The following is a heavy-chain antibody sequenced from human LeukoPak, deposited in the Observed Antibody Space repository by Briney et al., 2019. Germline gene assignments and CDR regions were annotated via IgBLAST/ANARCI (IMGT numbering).Heavy chain of an antibody. D-gene: IGHD2-15*01. CDR2: IFPFDSDT. Sequence: GESLKISCQGSGDTFATYWIAWVRQMPGKGLELMGSIFPFDSDTRYSPSFQGQATFSADKSINTAYLQWSSLKASDTAMYYCARHRLEVDFFDYWGQGTVVTVSS. J-gene: IGHJ4*02. CDR3: ARHRLEVDFFDY. V-gene: IGHV5-51*01. CDR1: GDTFATYW.